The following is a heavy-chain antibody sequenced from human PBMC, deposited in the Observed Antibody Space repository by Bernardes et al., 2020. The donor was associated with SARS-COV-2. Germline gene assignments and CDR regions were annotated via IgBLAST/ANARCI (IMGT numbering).Heavy chain of an antibody. J-gene: IGHJ4*02. CDR2: INPNSGGT. D-gene: IGHD6-6*01. CDR3: ARDPSSSRSYFDY. CDR1: GYSFTDYY. Sequence: AGVKVSCKASGYSFTDYYIHWVRQAPGQGLEWMGWINPNSGGTNYAQKFQGRVTVTRDTSISTAYMELSRLRSDDTAVYYCARDPSSSRSYFDYWGQGTLVTVSS. V-gene: IGHV1-2*02.